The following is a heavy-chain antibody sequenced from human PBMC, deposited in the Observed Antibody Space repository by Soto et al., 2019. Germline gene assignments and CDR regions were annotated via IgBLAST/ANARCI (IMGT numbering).Heavy chain of an antibody. CDR3: ARNYYDSSGYFDY. CDR1: GVSVSSGSYY. D-gene: IGHD3-22*01. V-gene: IGHV4-61*01. CDR2: IYYSGST. J-gene: IGHJ4*02. Sequence: SETLSLTCTVSGVSVSSGSYYWSWIRQPPGKGLEWIGYIYYSGSTNYNPSLKSRVTISVDTSKNRFSLKLSSVTAADTAVYYCARNYYDSSGYFDYWGQGTLVTVSS.